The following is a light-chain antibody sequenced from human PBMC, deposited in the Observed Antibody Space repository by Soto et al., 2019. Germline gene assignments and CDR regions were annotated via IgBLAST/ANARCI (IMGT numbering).Light chain of an antibody. CDR2: GAS. CDR3: EQYGSSPGCT. CDR1: QSVSSSY. Sequence: EIVLTQSPGTLSLSPGERATLSCRASQSVSSSYLAWYQRKPGQTPRLLIYGASSRATGIPDRFIGSGSGTDFTITISRLEHEDFAVYYCEQYGSSPGCTFGHGTKVDIK. V-gene: IGKV3-20*01. J-gene: IGKJ3*01.